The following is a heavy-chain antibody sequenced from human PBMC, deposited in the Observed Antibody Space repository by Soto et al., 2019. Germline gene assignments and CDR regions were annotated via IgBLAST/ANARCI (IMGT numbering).Heavy chain of an antibody. D-gene: IGHD3-16*01. CDR3: ARDLFIGGLFDP. J-gene: IGHJ5*02. CDR1: GASISGGDFY. Sequence: PSETLSLTCTVSGASISGGDFYWSWIRQPPGKGLEWIGYIFYSGTTSYNPSLKSRLTISVDTSKNQFSLKLRSVTAADTAVYYCARDLFIGGLFDPWGQGTLVTVSS. CDR2: IFYSGTT. V-gene: IGHV4-30-4*01.